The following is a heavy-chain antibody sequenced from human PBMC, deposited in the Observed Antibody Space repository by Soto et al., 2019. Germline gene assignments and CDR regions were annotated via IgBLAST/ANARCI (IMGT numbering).Heavy chain of an antibody. V-gene: IGHV1-18*04. D-gene: IGHD4-17*01. Sequence: QVHLVQSGTEVKEPGASVKVSCKASASTFTGYTINWVRQAPGQGLEGMGWISTFNGNTKYAGNFEGRVTMTTNTSTTAAYMELTSLTFDDSAVYFCARGTVTSGRWFGPWGQGTLVSVSS. CDR2: ISTFNGNT. J-gene: IGHJ5*02. CDR1: ASTFTGYT. CDR3: ARGTVTSGRWFGP.